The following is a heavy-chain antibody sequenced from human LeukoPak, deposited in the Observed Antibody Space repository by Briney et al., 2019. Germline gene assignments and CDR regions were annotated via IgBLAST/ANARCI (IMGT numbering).Heavy chain of an antibody. Sequence: VASVKVSCKVSGYTLTELSMHWVRQAPGKGLEWMGGFDPEDGETIYAKKFQGRVTMTEDTSTDTAYMELSSLRSEDTAVYYCATVIGYCSGGSCYSFDYWGQGTLVTVSS. J-gene: IGHJ4*02. D-gene: IGHD2-15*01. CDR1: GYTLTELS. V-gene: IGHV1-24*01. CDR3: ATVIGYCSGGSCYSFDY. CDR2: FDPEDGET.